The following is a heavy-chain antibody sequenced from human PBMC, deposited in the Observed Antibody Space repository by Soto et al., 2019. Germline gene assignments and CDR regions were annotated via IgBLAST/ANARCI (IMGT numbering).Heavy chain of an antibody. D-gene: IGHD6-13*01. Sequence: GGSLRLSCAASGFTFSSYARSWVRQAPGKGLEWVSAISGSGVSTYYADSVKGRFTISRDNSKNTLYLQMNSLRAEDTAVYYCAKDRIAADGTPYDAFDIWGQGTMVTVSS. CDR1: GFTFSSYA. J-gene: IGHJ3*02. V-gene: IGHV3-23*01. CDR3: AKDRIAADGTPYDAFDI. CDR2: ISGSGVST.